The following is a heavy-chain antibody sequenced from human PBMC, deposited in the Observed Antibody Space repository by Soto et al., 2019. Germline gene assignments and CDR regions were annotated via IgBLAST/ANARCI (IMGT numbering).Heavy chain of an antibody. D-gene: IGHD1-1*01. Sequence: TWSLSRTFYGASISGFKTSWIRQYAGEGLESIGRLYATGTTDYKPSLKSRVMISVDTSKKQFSLKLRSVTAAETALYYCVRDGTKTLRYWFDPCGQGISVTVSS. V-gene: IGHV4-4*07. J-gene: IGHJ5*02. CDR3: VRDGTKTLRYWFDP. CDR1: GASISGFK. CDR2: LYATGTT.